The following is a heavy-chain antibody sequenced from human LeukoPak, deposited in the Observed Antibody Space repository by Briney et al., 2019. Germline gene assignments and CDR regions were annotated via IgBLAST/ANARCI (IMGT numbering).Heavy chain of an antibody. CDR2: IKQDGSEK. Sequence: TGGSLTLSCAASGFTLSRFWMSWVRQAPGKGLEWVANIKQDGSEKYYVDSVKGRFTISRDNAQNALYLQMNSLRAEDTAVFYCARDGTYTDYDPDFDIWGQGTLVTVSS. J-gene: IGHJ4*02. V-gene: IGHV3-7*04. CDR3: ARDGTYTDYDPDFDI. D-gene: IGHD5-12*01. CDR1: GFTLSRFW.